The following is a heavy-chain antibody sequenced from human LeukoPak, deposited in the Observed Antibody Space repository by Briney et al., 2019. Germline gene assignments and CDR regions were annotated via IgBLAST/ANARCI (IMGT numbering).Heavy chain of an antibody. V-gene: IGHV3-23*01. D-gene: IGHD3-3*01. Sequence: PGGSLRLSCAASGFDFSTYAINWVRQAPGKGLEWVSAISGSGGSTYYADSVKGRFTISRDNSKNTLYLQMNSLRAEDTAVYYCAKEYDFWSGYSKYFDYWGQGTLVTVSS. CDR1: GFDFSTYA. CDR3: AKEYDFWSGYSKYFDY. CDR2: ISGSGGST. J-gene: IGHJ4*02.